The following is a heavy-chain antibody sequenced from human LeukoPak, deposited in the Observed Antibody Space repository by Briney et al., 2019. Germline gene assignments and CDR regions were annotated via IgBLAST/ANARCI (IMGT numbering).Heavy chain of an antibody. CDR3: ARDFGQYFDWLLYPGDY. D-gene: IGHD3-9*01. V-gene: IGHV1-2*02. Sequence: GASVKVSCKASRYTFTGYYMHWVRQAPGQGLEWMGWINPNSGGTNYAQKFQGRVTMTRDTSISTAYMELSRLRSDDTAVYYCARDFGQYFDWLLYPGDYWGQGTLVTVSS. CDR1: RYTFTGYY. J-gene: IGHJ4*02. CDR2: INPNSGGT.